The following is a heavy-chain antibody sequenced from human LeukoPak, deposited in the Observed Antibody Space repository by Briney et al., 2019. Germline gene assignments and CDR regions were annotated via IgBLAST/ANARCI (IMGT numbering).Heavy chain of an antibody. V-gene: IGHV1-69*13. Sequence: ASVKVSCKASGGTFSSYAISWVRQAPGQGLEWMGGIIPIFGTANYAQKFQGRVTITADESTSTAYMELSSLRSEDTAVYYCATGAAMVTSGEPYYYYMDVWGKGATVTISS. D-gene: IGHD5-18*01. J-gene: IGHJ6*03. CDR3: ATGAAMVTSGEPYYYYMDV. CDR2: IIPIFGTA. CDR1: GGTFSSYA.